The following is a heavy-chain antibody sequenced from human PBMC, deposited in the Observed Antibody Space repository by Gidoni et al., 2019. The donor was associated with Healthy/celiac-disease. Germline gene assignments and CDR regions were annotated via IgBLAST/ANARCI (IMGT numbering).Heavy chain of an antibody. CDR3: ARLNQLRQSGYSYGYTYYFDY. D-gene: IGHD5-18*01. Sequence: QLQLQESGPGLVKPSETLSLTCTVSGGSISSSSYYWGWIRQPPGKGLEWIGSIYYSGSTSYNPSLKSRVTISVDTSKNQFSLKLSSVTAADTAVYYCARLNQLRQSGYSYGYTYYFDYWGQGTLVTVSS. V-gene: IGHV4-39*01. CDR1: GGSISSSSYY. CDR2: IYYSGST. J-gene: IGHJ4*02.